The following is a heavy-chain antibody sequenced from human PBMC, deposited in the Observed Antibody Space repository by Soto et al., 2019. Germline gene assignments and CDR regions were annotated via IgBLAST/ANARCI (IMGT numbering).Heavy chain of an antibody. CDR3: XXXXXXLAXXX. V-gene: IGHV4-59*01. Sequence: QVQLQESGPGLVKPSETLSLTCSVSGASIRSDYWSWFRQPPGKGLEYIGNIYYSGSTNYNPSLKSRVTISLDTSNNXFSLXLSSXXXXXXXXXXXXXXXXXLAXXXWGQGTLVTV. CDR2: IYYSGST. D-gene: IGHD6-19*01. CDR1: GASIRSDY. J-gene: IGHJ4*02.